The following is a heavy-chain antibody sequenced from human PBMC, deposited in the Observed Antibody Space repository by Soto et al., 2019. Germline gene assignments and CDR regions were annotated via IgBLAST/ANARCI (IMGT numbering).Heavy chain of an antibody. CDR1: GYTFTSYS. D-gene: IGHD3-3*01. CDR2: INAGNGNT. Sequence: ASVKVSRKASGYTFTSYSMHWVRQAPGQRLEWMGWINAGNGNTKYSQKFQGRVTITRDTSASTAYMELSSLRSEDTAVYYCARADFWSGYYFDYWGQGTLVTVSS. CDR3: ARADFWSGYYFDY. J-gene: IGHJ4*02. V-gene: IGHV1-3*01.